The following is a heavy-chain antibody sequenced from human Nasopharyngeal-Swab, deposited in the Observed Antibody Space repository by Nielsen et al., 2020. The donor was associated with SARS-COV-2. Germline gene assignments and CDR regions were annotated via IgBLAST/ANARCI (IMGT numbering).Heavy chain of an antibody. Sequence: GGSLRLSCAASEFAFSDYYINWIRQAPGKGLEWVSFISSTADSIYTAASVRGRFIISRDNSKKSVFLQMNSLRGDDTAVYYCARGHVRLPGGMDVWGRGTMVTVSS. CDR2: ISSTADSI. CDR3: ARGHVRLPGGMDV. V-gene: IGHV3-11*01. D-gene: IGHD3-10*02. CDR1: EFAFSDYY. J-gene: IGHJ6*02.